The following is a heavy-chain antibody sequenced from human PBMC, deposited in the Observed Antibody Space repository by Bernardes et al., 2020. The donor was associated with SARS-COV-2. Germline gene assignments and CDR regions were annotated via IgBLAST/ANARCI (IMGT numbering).Heavy chain of an antibody. CDR3: ARGTHYDFWSGYFYY. V-gene: IGHV3-66*01. CDR2: IYSGGST. D-gene: IGHD3-3*01. Sequence: GGSLRLSCAASGFTVSSNYMSWVRQAPGKGLEWVSVIYSGGSTYYADSVKGRFTISRDNSKNTLYLQMNSLRAEDTAVYYCARGTHYDFWSGYFYYWGQGTLVTVSS. CDR1: GFTVSSNY. J-gene: IGHJ4*02.